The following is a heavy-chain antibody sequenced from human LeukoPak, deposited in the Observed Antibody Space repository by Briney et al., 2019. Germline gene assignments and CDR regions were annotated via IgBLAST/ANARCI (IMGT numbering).Heavy chain of an antibody. J-gene: IGHJ4*02. CDR2: INPNSGDT. D-gene: IGHD6-13*01. Sequence: ASVKVSCKASGYTFTGYFLHWVRRAPGQGFEWMGWINPNSGDTSYTQTFQGRVTMTMDTSISTAYMELSSLRSDDTAVYYCARAQSLTAPAGTFANSWGQGTLVTVSS. CDR3: ARAQSLTAPAGTFANS. V-gene: IGHV1-2*02. CDR1: GYTFTGYF.